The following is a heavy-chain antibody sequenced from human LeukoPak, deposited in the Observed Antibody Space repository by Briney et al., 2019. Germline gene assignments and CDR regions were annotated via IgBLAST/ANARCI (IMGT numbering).Heavy chain of an antibody. CDR3: ARVRGYCSGGSCYQYAFDI. J-gene: IGHJ3*02. V-gene: IGHV1-2*02. CDR1: GYTFTGYH. Sequence: ASVKVSCKASGYTFTGYHMHWVRQAPGQGLEWMGWINPNSGGTNYAQKFQGRVTMTRDTSISTAYMELSRLRSDDTAVYYCARVRGYCSGGSCYQYAFDIWGQGTMVTVSS. CDR2: INPNSGGT. D-gene: IGHD2-15*01.